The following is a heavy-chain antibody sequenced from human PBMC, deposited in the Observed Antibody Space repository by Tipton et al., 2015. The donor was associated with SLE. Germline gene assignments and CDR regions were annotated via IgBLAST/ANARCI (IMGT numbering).Heavy chain of an antibody. D-gene: IGHD6-19*01. CDR2: INHSGRT. J-gene: IGHJ4*02. V-gene: IGHV4-34*01. Sequence: TLSLTCAVYGGSVSGHYWSWIRQPPGKGLEWIGEINHSGRTNYNPSLKSRVTISVDTSKNQFSLKLSSVNAADTAVYYCARGVAVAGFDYWGQGTLVTVSS. CDR3: ARGVAVAGFDY. CDR1: GGSVSGHY.